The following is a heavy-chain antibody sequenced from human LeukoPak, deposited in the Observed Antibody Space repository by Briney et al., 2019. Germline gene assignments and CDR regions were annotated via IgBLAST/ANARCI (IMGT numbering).Heavy chain of an antibody. CDR3: AKGLKGNPTGRPRPERYYYYGMGV. Sequence: GGSLRLSCAASGFPFSSYAMYWVRHAPGKGLVWVSGISWNSGSIGYADSVKGRFTISRDNAKNSLYLQMNSLRAEDTALYYCAKGLKGNPTGRPRPERYYYYGMGVWGQGTTVTVSS. V-gene: IGHV3-9*01. CDR1: GFPFSSYA. D-gene: IGHD1-14*01. CDR2: ISWNSGSI. J-gene: IGHJ6*02.